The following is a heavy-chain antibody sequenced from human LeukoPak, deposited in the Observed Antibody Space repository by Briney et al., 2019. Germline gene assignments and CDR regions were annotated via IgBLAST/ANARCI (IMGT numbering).Heavy chain of an antibody. V-gene: IGHV1-69*01. CDR1: GGTFSSYT. D-gene: IGHD6-6*01. CDR3: ARGRYSSSINSMDV. Sequence: ASVAVSCTASGGTFSSYTISWVRQAPGQGLEWMGGIIPIFGTANYAQKFQGRVTITADESTSTAYMELSSLRSEDTAVYYCARGRYSSSINSMDVWGQGTTVTVSS. CDR2: IIPIFGTA. J-gene: IGHJ6*02.